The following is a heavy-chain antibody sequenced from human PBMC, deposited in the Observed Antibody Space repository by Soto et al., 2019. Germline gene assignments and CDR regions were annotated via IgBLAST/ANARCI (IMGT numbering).Heavy chain of an antibody. CDR1: GISFSDAW. CDR3: TTDPPAGSRAIDY. J-gene: IGHJ4*02. CDR2: IKRQTEGGTT. V-gene: IGHV3-15*07. Sequence: EVQLVESGGGLVKPGGSLRLSCVGSGISFSDAWMSWVRQAPGRGLEWVGRIKRQTEGGTTDYPASVKGRFIISRDDSENTLYLQMNSLNTADTAMYYCTTDPPAGSRAIDYWGQGTQVTVSS.